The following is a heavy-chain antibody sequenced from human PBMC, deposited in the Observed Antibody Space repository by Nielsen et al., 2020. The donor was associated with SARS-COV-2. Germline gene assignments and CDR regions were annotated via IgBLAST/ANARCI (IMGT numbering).Heavy chain of an antibody. Sequence: ASVKVSCKVSGYTLTELSMHWVRQAPGKGLEWMGGFDPEDGETIYAQKFQGRVTMTRDTSTSTVYMELSSLRSEDTAVYYCARTEPRPEDYFDYWGQGTLVTVSS. CDR3: ARTEPRPEDYFDY. V-gene: IGHV1-24*01. CDR1: GYTLTELS. D-gene: IGHD1-1*01. CDR2: FDPEDGET. J-gene: IGHJ4*02.